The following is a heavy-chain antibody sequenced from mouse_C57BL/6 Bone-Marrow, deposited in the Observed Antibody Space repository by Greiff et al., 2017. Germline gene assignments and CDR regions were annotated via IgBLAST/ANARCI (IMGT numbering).Heavy chain of an antibody. D-gene: IGHD1-1*01. Sequence: QVQLQQSGAELVKPGASVKISCKASGYAFSSYWMNWVKQRPGKGLEWIGQIYPGDGDTNYNGKFKGKATLTADNSSSTAYMQLSSLTSEDSAVYFCARWEVVATRAMDYWGQGTSVTVSS. CDR1: GYAFSSYW. CDR2: IYPGDGDT. J-gene: IGHJ4*01. V-gene: IGHV1-80*01. CDR3: ARWEVVATRAMDY.